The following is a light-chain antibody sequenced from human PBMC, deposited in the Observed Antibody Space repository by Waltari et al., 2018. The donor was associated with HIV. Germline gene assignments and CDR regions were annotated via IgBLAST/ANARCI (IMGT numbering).Light chain of an antibody. CDR3: QQYSINPFT. J-gene: IGKJ4*01. Sequence: DIQMTQSPSTLSASVGDRVTITCRASQSISSWLAWYQQKPGKAPNLLIFKASRLGSGVPSRFSGSGSGTEFTLTITGLQPDDFATYYCQQYSINPFTFGGGTKVEIK. CDR1: QSISSW. CDR2: KAS. V-gene: IGKV1-5*03.